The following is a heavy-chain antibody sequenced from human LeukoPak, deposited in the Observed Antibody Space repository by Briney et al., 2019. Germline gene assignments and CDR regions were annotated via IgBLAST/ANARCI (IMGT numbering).Heavy chain of an antibody. D-gene: IGHD2-2*01. CDR2: ISGSGGST. J-gene: IGHJ6*03. CDR3: AREDIVVELAAKWMDYYMDV. Sequence: GSLRLSCAASGFTFSSFAMSWVRQAPGKGLEWVSPISGSGGSTCYADSVKGRFTISRDNSKYTLYLQMNSLRAEDTAVYYCAREDIVVELAAKWMDYYMDVWGKGTTVTVSS. CDR1: GFTFSSFA. V-gene: IGHV3-23*01.